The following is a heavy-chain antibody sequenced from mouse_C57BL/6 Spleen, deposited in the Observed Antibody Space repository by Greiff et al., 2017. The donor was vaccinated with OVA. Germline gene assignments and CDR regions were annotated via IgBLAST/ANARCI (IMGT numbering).Heavy chain of an antibody. Sequence: EVQRVESGGGLVQSGRSLRLSCATSGFTFSDFYMEWVRQAPGKGLEWIAASRNKANDYTTEYSASVKGRFIVSRDTSQSILYLQMNALRAEDTAIYYCARDGDWYFDVWGTGTTVTVSS. CDR2: SRNKANDYTT. J-gene: IGHJ1*03. CDR3: ARDGDWYFDV. CDR1: GFTFSDFY. V-gene: IGHV7-1*01.